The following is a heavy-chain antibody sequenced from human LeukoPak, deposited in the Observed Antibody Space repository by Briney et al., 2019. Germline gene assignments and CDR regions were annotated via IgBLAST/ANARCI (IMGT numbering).Heavy chain of an antibody. D-gene: IGHD2-15*01. J-gene: IGHJ4*02. CDR2: IYYSGST. Sequence: PSETLSLTCTVSGGSISSSSYYWGWIRQPPEKGLEWIGSIYYSGSTYYNPSLKSRVTISVDTSKNQFSLKLSSVTAADTAVYYCARDSPPAYCSGGSCYFDSWGQGTLVTVSS. CDR3: ARDSPPAYCSGGSCYFDS. V-gene: IGHV4-39*07. CDR1: GGSISSSSYY.